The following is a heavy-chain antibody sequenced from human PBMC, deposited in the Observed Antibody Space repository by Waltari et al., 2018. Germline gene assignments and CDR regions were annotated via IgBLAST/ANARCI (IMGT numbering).Heavy chain of an antibody. Sequence: QLVESGGGLVQPGGSLRLSCAASGFTFSSYWMHWVRQAPGKGLVSVSHINTDGSITNYADSVKGRFTISRDNAENTLFLQMHRLRVEDTAVYYCVMYSSSFLGDCWGQGTLVTVSS. CDR3: VMYSSSFLGDC. CDR1: GFTFSSYW. J-gene: IGHJ4*02. CDR2: INTDGSIT. D-gene: IGHD6-19*01. V-gene: IGHV3-74*01.